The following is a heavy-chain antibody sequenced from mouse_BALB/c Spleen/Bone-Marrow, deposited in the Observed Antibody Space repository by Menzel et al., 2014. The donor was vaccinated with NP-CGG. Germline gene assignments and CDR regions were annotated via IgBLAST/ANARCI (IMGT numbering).Heavy chain of an antibody. V-gene: IGHV14-3*02. CDR2: IDPANGNT. CDR3: ARWEYYAMDY. CDR1: GFNIKDTY. Sequence: EVQGVESGAELVKPGASVKSSCTASGFNIKDTYMHWVKQRPEQGLEWIGRIDPANGNTKYDPKFQGKATITADTSSNTAYLQLSSLTSEDTAVYYCARWEYYAMDYWGQGTSVTVSS. J-gene: IGHJ4*01. D-gene: IGHD4-1*01.